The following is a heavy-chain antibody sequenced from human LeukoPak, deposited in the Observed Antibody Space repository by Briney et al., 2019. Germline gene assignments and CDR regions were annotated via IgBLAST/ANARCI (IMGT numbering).Heavy chain of an antibody. CDR1: GYSFTSYW. V-gene: IGHV5-10-1*01. CDR3: ARQGRYCSSTSYSYYFDY. Sequence: GESLKISCKGSGYSFTSYWISWVRQMPGKGLEWMGRIDPSDSYTNYSPSFQGHVTISADKSISTAYLQWSSLKASDTAMYYCARQGRYCSSTSYSYYFDYWGQGTLVTVSS. D-gene: IGHD2-2*01. J-gene: IGHJ4*02. CDR2: IDPSDSYT.